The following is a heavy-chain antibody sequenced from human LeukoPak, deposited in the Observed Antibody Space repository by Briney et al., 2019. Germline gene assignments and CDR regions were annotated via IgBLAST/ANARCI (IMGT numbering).Heavy chain of an antibody. J-gene: IGHJ4*02. D-gene: IGHD6-19*01. V-gene: IGHV3-23*01. CDR1: GFTFSSYA. CDR3: AKVYGSGRIAVAGTTFFDY. Sequence: GGSLRLSCAASGFTFSSYAMSWVRQAPGKGLEWVSAISGSGGSTYYADSVKGRFTISRDNSKNTLYLQMNSLRAEDTAVYYCAKVYGSGRIAVAGTTFFDYRGQGTLVTVSS. CDR2: ISGSGGST.